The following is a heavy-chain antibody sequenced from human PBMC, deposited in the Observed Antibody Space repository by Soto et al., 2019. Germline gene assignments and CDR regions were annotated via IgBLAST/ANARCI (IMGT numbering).Heavy chain of an antibody. V-gene: IGHV1-24*01. Sequence: ASVKVSGKVSGYTLTELSMHWVRQAPGKGLEWMGGFDPEDGETIYAQKFQGRVTMTEDTSTDTAYMELSSLRSEDTAVYYCATGGARGGETDAFDIWGQGTMVTVSS. J-gene: IGHJ3*02. D-gene: IGHD1-26*01. CDR1: GYTLTELS. CDR3: ATGGARGGETDAFDI. CDR2: FDPEDGET.